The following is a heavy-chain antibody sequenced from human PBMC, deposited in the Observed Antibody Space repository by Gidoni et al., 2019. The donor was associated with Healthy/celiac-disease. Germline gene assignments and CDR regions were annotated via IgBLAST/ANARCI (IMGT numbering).Heavy chain of an antibody. CDR2: IIPILGIA. CDR1: GGTFSSYT. J-gene: IGHJ6*02. V-gene: IGHV1-69*02. CDR3: ARSVDTAMVNNGMDV. D-gene: IGHD5-18*01. Sequence: EVKKPGSSEKVSCKDSGGTFSSYTISWVRQAPGQGLEWMGRIIPILGIANDAQKFQGRVTITADQSTSTAYMELRSLRSEDTAVYYCARSVDTAMVNNGMDVWVQGPTVTVSS.